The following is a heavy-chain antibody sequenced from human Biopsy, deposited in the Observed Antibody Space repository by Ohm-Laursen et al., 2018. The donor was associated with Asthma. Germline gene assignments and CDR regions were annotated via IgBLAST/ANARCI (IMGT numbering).Heavy chain of an antibody. CDR3: AKERYYDFWSGYPI. V-gene: IGHV3-30*18. J-gene: IGHJ3*02. CDR1: GLVFRTFG. CDR2: MSFDGRQT. D-gene: IGHD3-3*01. Sequence: SLRLSCSASGLVFRTFGMHWVRQAPGKGLEWVAVMSFDGRQTYYADSVKGRFTISRDNSKNTLYLQMNSLRAEDTAVYYCAKERYYDFWSGYPIWGQGTMVTVSS.